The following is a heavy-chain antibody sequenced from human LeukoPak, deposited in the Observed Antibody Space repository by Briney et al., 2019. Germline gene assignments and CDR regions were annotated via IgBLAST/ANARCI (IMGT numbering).Heavy chain of an antibody. D-gene: IGHD3/OR15-3a*01. CDR2: IYYSGNT. J-gene: IGHJ4*02. V-gene: IGHV4-39*01. CDR3: ARQTGSGLFILP. CDR1: GGSLSSSGYY. Sequence: PSETLSLTCTVSGGSLSSSGYYWVWIRQPPGKGLEWIGNIYYSGNTYYNASLKSQVSISIDTSKNQFSLRLTSVTAADTAVYYCARQTGSGLFILPGGQGTLVTVSS.